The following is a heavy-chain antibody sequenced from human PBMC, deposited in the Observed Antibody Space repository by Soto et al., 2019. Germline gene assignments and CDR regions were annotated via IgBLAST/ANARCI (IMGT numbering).Heavy chain of an antibody. D-gene: IGHD3-3*01. CDR2: IYPDDSDV. J-gene: IGHJ4*02. V-gene: IGHV5-51*01. CDR3: ARHGVTFGPFDX. CDR1: QDIFTSNW. Sequence: GESLKISCQVPQDIFTSNWIGWLRQMPGKGLEWMGVIYPDDSDVKYNPSFQGQVTISVDKSISNAYLQWSRLRESDTAMYFCARHGVTFGPFDXWGQGTPVTVSX.